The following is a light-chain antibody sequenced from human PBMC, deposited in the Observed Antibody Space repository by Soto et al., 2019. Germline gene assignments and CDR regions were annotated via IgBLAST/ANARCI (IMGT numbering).Light chain of an antibody. J-gene: IGLJ3*02. CDR2: EVN. CDR1: SSDIGAYIY. Sequence: QSVLTQPASVSGSPGQSITISCTGTSSDIGAYIYVSWYQQHPGKAPKLIISEVNNRPSGVSNRFSGSKSGNTASLTISGLQAEDEADYYCSSYTSSSTRVFGGGTKLTVL. V-gene: IGLV2-14*01. CDR3: SSYTSSSTRV.